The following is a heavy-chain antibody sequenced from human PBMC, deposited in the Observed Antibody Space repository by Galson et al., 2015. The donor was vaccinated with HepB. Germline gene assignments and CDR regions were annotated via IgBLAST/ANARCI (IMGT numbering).Heavy chain of an antibody. CDR3: AKEIMVHAGAWYFDL. V-gene: IGHV3-30*18. J-gene: IGHJ2*01. Sequence: SLRLSCAASGFTFSNHGIHWVRQAPGKGLEWVAVISSGGGTQYLADSVRGRVTLSRDNPKNTVYLQMNSLGAEDAAVYYCAKEIMVHAGAWYFDLWGRGTLVTVSS. CDR2: ISSGGGTQ. D-gene: IGHD2-8*01. CDR1: GFTFSNHG.